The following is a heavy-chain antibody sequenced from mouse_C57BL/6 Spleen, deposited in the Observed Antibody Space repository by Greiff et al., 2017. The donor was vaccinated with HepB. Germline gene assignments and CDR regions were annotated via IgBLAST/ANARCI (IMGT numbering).Heavy chain of an antibody. CDR3: ARYMRYYGISPLYYYAMDY. V-gene: IGHV7-3*01. Sequence: EVQRVESGGGLVQPGGSLSLSCAASGFTFTDYYMSWVRQPPGKALEWLGFIRNKANGYTTEYSASVKGRFTISRDNSQSILYLQMNALRAEDSATYYCARYMRYYGISPLYYYAMDYWGQGTSVTVSS. CDR1: GFTFTDYY. CDR2: IRNKANGYTT. D-gene: IGHD1-1*01. J-gene: IGHJ4*01.